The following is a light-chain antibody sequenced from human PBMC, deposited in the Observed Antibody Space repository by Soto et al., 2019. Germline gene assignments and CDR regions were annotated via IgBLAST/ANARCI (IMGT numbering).Light chain of an antibody. J-gene: IGKJ1*01. CDR1: QSVSSSN. V-gene: IGKV3-20*01. Sequence: EIVLTQSPGTLSLSPGERATLSCRASQSVSSSNLAWYQQRRGQAPRLLIYGASHRATGIPDRFSGSGSGTDFTPTISRLEPEDFAVYYCQQYDNSRTFGQGTKVEIK. CDR3: QQYDNSRT. CDR2: GAS.